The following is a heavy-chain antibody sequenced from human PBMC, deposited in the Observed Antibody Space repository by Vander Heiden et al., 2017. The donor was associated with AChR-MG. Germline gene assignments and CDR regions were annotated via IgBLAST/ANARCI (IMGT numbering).Heavy chain of an antibody. J-gene: IGHJ5*02. CDR2: ISSSSSYI. V-gene: IGHV3-21*01. CDR3: ARDVQWLAHP. Sequence: EVQLVESGGGLVKPGRSLRLSCAASGFTFSSYSMNWVRQAPGKGLEWVSSISSSSSYIYYADSVKGRFTISRDNAKNSLYLQMNSLRAEDTAVYYCARDVQWLAHPWGQGTLLTVSS. CDR1: GFTFSSYS. D-gene: IGHD6-19*01.